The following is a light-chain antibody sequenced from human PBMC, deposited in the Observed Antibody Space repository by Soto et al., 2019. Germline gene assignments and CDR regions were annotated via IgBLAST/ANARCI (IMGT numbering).Light chain of an antibody. CDR2: GNS. V-gene: IGLV1-40*01. CDR1: SSNIGADYD. J-gene: IGLJ2*01. Sequence: QSVLTQPPSVSGAPGQRVTISCTVSSSNIGADYDVHWYQQVPGTAPKLLIYGNSHRPSGVPDRFSGSKSGTSASLAITGLQAEDEADYYCQSYDSSLSAYVVFGGGTKVTVL. CDR3: QSYDSSLSAYVV.